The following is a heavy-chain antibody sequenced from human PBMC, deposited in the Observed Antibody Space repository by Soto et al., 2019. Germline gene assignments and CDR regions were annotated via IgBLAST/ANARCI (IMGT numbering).Heavy chain of an antibody. D-gene: IGHD2-21*02. CDR1: GGSISSGDYY. CDR2: IYYSGST. V-gene: IGHV4-30-4*01. Sequence: QVQLQESGPGLVKPSQTLSLTCTVSGGSISSGDYYWSWIRQPPGKGLAWIGYIYYSGSTYYNPSLKSRVTISVDTSKNQFSLKLSSGTAADTAVYYCARAMVVTQNWFDPWGQGTLVTVSS. CDR3: ARAMVVTQNWFDP. J-gene: IGHJ5*02.